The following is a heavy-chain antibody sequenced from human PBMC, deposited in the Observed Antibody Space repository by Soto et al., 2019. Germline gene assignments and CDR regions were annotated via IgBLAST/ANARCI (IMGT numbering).Heavy chain of an antibody. CDR3: AKDLGTEPYYYCYGMDV. CDR1: GFTFSSYA. J-gene: IGHJ6*02. CDR2: ISGSGGST. Sequence: EVQLLESGGGLVQPGGSLRLSCAASGFTFSSYAMSWVRQAPGKGLEWVSAISGSGGSTYYADSVKGRFTISRDNSKNTLYMQMNSVSAEDTAVYYCAKDLGTEPYYYCYGMDVWCQGTTVTVSS. D-gene: IGHD3-16*01. V-gene: IGHV3-23*01.